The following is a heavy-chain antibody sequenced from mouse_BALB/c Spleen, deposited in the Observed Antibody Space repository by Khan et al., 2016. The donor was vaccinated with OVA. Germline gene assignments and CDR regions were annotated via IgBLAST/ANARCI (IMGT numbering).Heavy chain of an antibody. Sequence: EVQLQESGAELGRPGSSVKLSCQTSGSTFTSYGIKWVKQRPGQGLEWIGYIYPGNGYTEYNEKFQGKAILTSDTSSRTAYMQLRSLTSEDSAMYFCTTAYYRYYFDYWGQGTTLTVSS. CDR3: TTAYYRYYFDY. CDR2: IYPGNGYT. J-gene: IGHJ2*01. V-gene: IGHV1S134*01. CDR1: GSTFTSYG. D-gene: IGHD2-12*01.